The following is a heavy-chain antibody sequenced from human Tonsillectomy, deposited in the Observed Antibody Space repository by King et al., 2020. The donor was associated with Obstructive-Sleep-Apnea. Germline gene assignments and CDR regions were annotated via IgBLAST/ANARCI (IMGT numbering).Heavy chain of an antibody. V-gene: IGHV3-30*04. D-gene: IGHD3-22*01. CDR2: ISYDGSNK. CDR1: GFTFCSYA. J-gene: IGHJ3*02. Sequence: VQLVESGGGVVQPGRSLRLSCAASGFTFCSYAMHWVRQAPGKGLEWVAIISYDGSNKYYADSVKGRFTISRDNSKNTLYLQMNSLRAEDTAVYYCARVRRDYYDSSGYYRVLEDAFDIWGQGTMVTVSS. CDR3: ARVRRDYYDSSGYYRVLEDAFDI.